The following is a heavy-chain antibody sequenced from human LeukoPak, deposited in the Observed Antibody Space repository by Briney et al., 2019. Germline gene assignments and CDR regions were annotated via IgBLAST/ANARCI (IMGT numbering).Heavy chain of an antibody. CDR3: ARAYTSWSFDY. CDR2: INHSGST. CDR1: GESFSGYY. D-gene: IGHD2-2*02. J-gene: IGHJ4*02. Sequence: SETLSLTCAVYGESFSGYYWSWIRQPPGKGLEWIGEINHSGSTNYNPSLKSRVTISVDTSKNQFSLKLSSVTAADTAVYYCARAYTSWSFDYWGQGTLATVSS. V-gene: IGHV4-34*01.